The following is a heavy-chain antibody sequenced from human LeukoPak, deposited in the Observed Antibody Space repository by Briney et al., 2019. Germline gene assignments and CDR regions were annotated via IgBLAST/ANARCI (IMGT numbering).Heavy chain of an antibody. V-gene: IGHV4-59*01. CDR2: IYYSGST. CDR1: GGSISSYY. J-gene: IGHJ3*02. CDR3: ASNGIVVAHDAFDI. D-gene: IGHD3-22*01. Sequence: SETLSLTCTVSGGSISSYYCSWIRQPPGKGLEWIGYIYYSGSTNYNPSLKSRVTISVDTSKNQFSLKLSSVTAADTAVYYCASNGIVVAHDAFDIWGQGTMVTVSS.